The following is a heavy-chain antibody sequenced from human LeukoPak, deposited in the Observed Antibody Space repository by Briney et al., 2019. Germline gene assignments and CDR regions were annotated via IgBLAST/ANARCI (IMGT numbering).Heavy chain of an antibody. Sequence: GGSLRLSCAASGFSFSTSHMHWVRQAPGKGPEWLSYISAGSHTIYYADSVEGRFAISRDDSKNSLYLQMNSLRVEDAAVYHCSTDWPVEWGEGTLVTVSS. D-gene: IGHD4-23*01. J-gene: IGHJ4*02. V-gene: IGHV3-48*04. CDR2: ISAGSHTI. CDR3: STDWPVE. CDR1: GFSFSTSH.